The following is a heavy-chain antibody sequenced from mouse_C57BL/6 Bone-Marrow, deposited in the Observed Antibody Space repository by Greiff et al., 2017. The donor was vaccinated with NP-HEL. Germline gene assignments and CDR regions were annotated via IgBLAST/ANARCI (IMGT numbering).Heavy chain of an antibody. D-gene: IGHD3-2*02. V-gene: IGHV1-9*01. Sequence: QVQLKESGAELMKPGASVKLSCKATGYTFTGYWIEWVKQRPGHGLEWIGEILPGSGSTNYNEKFKGKATFTADTSSNTAYMQLSSLTTEDSAIYYCARRETAQATKFPYFDYWGQGTTLTVSS. CDR3: ARRETAQATKFPYFDY. CDR2: ILPGSGST. J-gene: IGHJ2*01. CDR1: GYTFTGYW.